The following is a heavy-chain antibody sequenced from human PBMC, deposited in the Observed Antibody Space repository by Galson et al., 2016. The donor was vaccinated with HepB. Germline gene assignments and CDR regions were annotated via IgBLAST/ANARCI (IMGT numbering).Heavy chain of an antibody. CDR3: ARWGARYSGSESRGGLDS. CDR2: MNPNSGNT. V-gene: IGHV1-8*01. D-gene: IGHD3-10*01. Sequence: SVKVSCKASGYTFTNYDIHWVRQATGQGLEWMGWMNPNSGNTAYAQKFQGRVTMTRNTSISTTYLELSRLRSEDTAVYFCARWGARYSGSESRGGLDSWGQGTLVTVSS. J-gene: IGHJ4*02. CDR1: GYTFTNYD.